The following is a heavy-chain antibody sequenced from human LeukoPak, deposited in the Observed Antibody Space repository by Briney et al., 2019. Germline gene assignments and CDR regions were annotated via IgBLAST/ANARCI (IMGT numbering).Heavy chain of an antibody. V-gene: IGHV3-15*01. CDR3: GGRRV. CDR2: VRSKSDAGTM. D-gene: IGHD3-16*01. Sequence: GGSLRLSCAASGFNFRSAWMSWARQAPGKGLEWVGRVRSKSDAGTMDYAAHVEGRFTISRDDSKNMVYLDMNSLKSEDTAVYYCGGRRVWGNGTVVTVSS. J-gene: IGHJ6*04. CDR1: GFNFRSAW.